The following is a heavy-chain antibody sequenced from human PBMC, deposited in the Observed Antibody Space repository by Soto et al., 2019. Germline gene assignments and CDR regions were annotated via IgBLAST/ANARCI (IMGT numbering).Heavy chain of an antibody. J-gene: IGHJ4*02. CDR2: IGSSRSTI. CDR1: GFTFSNFI. Sequence: EVQLVESGGGLVQPGGSLRLSCAASGFTFSNFIMNWVRQAPGKGLEWVSHIGSSRSTIYYADSVKGRFTISRDNAKNSLYLQMNSLRDEDTAVYYCAREYENYGSSGYYIDFWGPGTLVTVSS. V-gene: IGHV3-48*02. D-gene: IGHD3-22*01. CDR3: AREYENYGSSGYYIDF.